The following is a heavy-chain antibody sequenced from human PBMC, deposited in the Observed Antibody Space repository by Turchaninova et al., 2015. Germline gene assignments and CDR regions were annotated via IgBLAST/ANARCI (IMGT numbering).Heavy chain of an antibody. CDR3: ARDVSNGRPDPLDV. V-gene: IGHV1-3*01. CDR1: GYKFTTYS. D-gene: IGHD5/OR15-5a*01. Sequence: GASVKISCKASGYKFTTYSMHWVRQAPGQGLEWMSWISVVSGRTDYSQKIKGRVTVTRDTSASTVYMELNSLTSEDTAVYFCARDVSNGRPDPLDVWGQGTVVIVSS. CDR2: ISVVSGRT. J-gene: IGHJ3*01.